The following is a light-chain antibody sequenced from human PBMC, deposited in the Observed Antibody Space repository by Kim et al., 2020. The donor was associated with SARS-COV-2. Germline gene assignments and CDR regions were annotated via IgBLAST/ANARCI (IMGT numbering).Light chain of an antibody. CDR3: AAWDASLNGYV. CDR2: SFN. Sequence: QPVLTQPPSASGTPGQRVTISCSGSSSNIGSNTVNWYQQLPGTAPKLLIYSFNQRPSGVPDRFSGSKSGTSASLAISGLQSEDEADYYCAAWDASLNGYVLGTGTKVTVL. V-gene: IGLV1-44*01. J-gene: IGLJ1*01. CDR1: SSNIGSNT.